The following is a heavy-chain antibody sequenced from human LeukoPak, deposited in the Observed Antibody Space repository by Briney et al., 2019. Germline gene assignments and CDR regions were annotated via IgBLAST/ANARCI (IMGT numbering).Heavy chain of an antibody. J-gene: IGHJ4*02. V-gene: IGHV1-69*04. D-gene: IGHD4-23*01. CDR2: IIPILGIA. CDR3: AREGWDSTTVVPGTPHYFDY. Sequence: SVKVSCKASGGTFSSYAISWVRQAPGQGLEWMGRIIPILGIANYAQKFQGRVTITADKSTSTAYMELSSLRSEDTAVYYCAREGWDSTTVVPGTPHYFDYWGQGTLVTVSS. CDR1: GGTFSSYA.